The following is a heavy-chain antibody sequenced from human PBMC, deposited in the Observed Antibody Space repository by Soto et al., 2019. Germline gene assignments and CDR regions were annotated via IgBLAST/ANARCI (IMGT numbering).Heavy chain of an antibody. Sequence: QVQLVQSGAEVREPGSSVKVSCTASGGKFSIYAISWVRQAPGQGLEWMGGFMPMFRTSNYAQKFKYRVTITADKSTRTVYMALSSLMSEDTATYSCARDMSSEKPPMDSYALDVGGQGTTVTVSS. CDR3: ARDMSSEKPPMDSYALDV. CDR1: GGKFSIYA. D-gene: IGHD3-16*01. V-gene: IGHV1-69*06. CDR2: FMPMFRTS. J-gene: IGHJ6*02.